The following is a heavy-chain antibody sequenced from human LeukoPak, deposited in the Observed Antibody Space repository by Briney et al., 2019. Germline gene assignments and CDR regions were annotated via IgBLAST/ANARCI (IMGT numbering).Heavy chain of an antibody. CDR3: ARGRGDVYIKFDY. CDR1: GFTLSTYD. Sequence: GGSLRLSCAASGFTLSTYDMHWVRQVTGKGLEWVSTIGTAGDPYYPGSVKGRFTISRENAKNSLYLQMNSLRAGDTAVYYCARGRGDVYIKFDYWGQGTLVTVSS. CDR2: IGTAGDP. V-gene: IGHV3-13*05. D-gene: IGHD5-24*01. J-gene: IGHJ4*02.